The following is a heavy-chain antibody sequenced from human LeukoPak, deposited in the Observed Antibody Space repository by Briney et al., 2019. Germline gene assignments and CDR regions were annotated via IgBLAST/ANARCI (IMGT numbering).Heavy chain of an antibody. CDR1: GFTFSSYS. V-gene: IGHV3-48*01. CDR2: ISSSSSTI. D-gene: IGHD4-17*01. CDR3: ARDQGDYGDSCYYYGMDV. Sequence: PGGSLRLSCAASGFTFSSYSMNWVRQAPGKGLEWVSYISSSSSTIYYADSVKGRFTISRDNAKNSLYLQMNSLRGEDTAVYYCARDQGDYGDSCYYYGMDVWGQGTTVTVSS. J-gene: IGHJ6*02.